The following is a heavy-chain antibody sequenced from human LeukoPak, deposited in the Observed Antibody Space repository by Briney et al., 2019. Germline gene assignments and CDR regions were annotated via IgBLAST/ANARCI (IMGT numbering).Heavy chain of an antibody. D-gene: IGHD3-3*01. V-gene: IGHV3-73*01. CDR2: IRSKANSYAT. CDR3: TRQVGDFWSGYYSDY. CDR1: GFTFSGSA. J-gene: IGHJ4*02. Sequence: PGGSLRLSCAASGFTFSGSAMHWVRQASGKGLEWVGRIRSKANSYATAYAASVKGRFTISRDDSKNTAYLQMNSLKTEDTAVYYCTRQVGDFWSGYYSDYWGQGTLVTVSS.